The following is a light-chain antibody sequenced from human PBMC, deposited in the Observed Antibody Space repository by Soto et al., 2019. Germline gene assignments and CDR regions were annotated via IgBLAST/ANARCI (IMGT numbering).Light chain of an antibody. CDR2: DAS. CDR1: ESVSTW. CDR3: QKYNSYSWT. V-gene: IGKV1-5*01. J-gene: IGKJ1*01. Sequence: EIQMTHAPSSRSQSVLDEVKITFLATESVSTWLAWYQEKPGNPPRPLIYDASTLESGVPSRFSGSGSGTEFTLTISSLQPDDFAIYYCQKYNSYSWTCGQGTTGDIK.